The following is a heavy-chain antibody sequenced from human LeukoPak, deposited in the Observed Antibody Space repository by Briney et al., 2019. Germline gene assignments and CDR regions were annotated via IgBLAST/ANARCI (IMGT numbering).Heavy chain of an antibody. CDR2: INPNSGGT. CDR1: GYTFTGYY. J-gene: IGHJ4*02. CDR3: ARDLGYYGSGSYYNEAFDY. V-gene: IGHV1-2*02. Sequence: ASVKVSCKASGYTFTGYYMHWVRQAPGQGLEWMGWINPNSGGTNYAQKFQGRVTMTRDTSISTAYMELSRLRSEDTGVYYCARDLGYYGSGSYYNEAFDYWGQGTLVTVSS. D-gene: IGHD3-10*01.